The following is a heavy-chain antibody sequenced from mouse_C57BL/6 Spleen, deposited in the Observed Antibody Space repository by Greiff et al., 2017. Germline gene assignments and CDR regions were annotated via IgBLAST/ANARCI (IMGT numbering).Heavy chain of an antibody. J-gene: IGHJ4*01. Sequence: QVQLQQPGPELVKPAASVKISCKASGYTFTDYYINWVKQSPGQGLEWIGWIYPGSGNTKYTEKFKGTATFTVDTSSSTAYMQLSSLTSEDSAVYFCARLGDYDGDYYAMDYWGQGTSVTVSS. CDR3: ARLGDYDGDYYAMDY. CDR2: IYPGSGNT. D-gene: IGHD2-4*01. CDR1: GYTFTDYY. V-gene: IGHV1-84*01.